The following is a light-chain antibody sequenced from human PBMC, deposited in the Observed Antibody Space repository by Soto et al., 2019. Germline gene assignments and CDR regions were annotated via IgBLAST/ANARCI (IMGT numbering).Light chain of an antibody. CDR2: GVT. V-gene: IGLV2-14*01. Sequence: QSALTQFASVSGSPGQSITISCTGTSSDVGAYYYVSWYQQHPGKAPKLLIHGVTRRPSGVSSRFSASKSAYTASLTISGLQAEDEANYYCSSFTTSYFYVFGPGTKLTVL. J-gene: IGLJ1*01. CDR1: SSDVGAYYY. CDR3: SSFTTSYFYV.